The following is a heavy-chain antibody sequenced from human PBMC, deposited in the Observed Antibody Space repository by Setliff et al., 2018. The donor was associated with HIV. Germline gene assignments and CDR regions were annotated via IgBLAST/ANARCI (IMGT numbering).Heavy chain of an antibody. Sequence: SLRLSCAASGFTFSSYWMTWVRQVPGKGLEWVAAISGSATTTNYADSVKGRFTISRDNSRNTVSLQMNSLRVEDSAIFYCAKGVGHNFYFMDVWGKGITVTVSS. V-gene: IGHV3-23*01. D-gene: IGHD3-10*01. J-gene: IGHJ6*03. CDR2: ISGSATTT. CDR3: AKGVGHNFYFMDV. CDR1: GFTFSSYW.